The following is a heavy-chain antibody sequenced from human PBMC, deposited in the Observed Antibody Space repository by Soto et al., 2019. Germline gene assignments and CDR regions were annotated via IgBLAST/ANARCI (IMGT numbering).Heavy chain of an antibody. J-gene: IGHJ6*02. D-gene: IGHD1-26*01. CDR3: ARDPQKGDTYCYYGMDV. CDR2: ISSSSSYI. Sequence: EVQLVESGGGLVKPGGSLRLSCAASGFTFSSYSMNWVRQAPGKGLEWVSSISSSSSYIYYADSVKGRFTISRDNAXNXLYLQLNSLRAEDTAVYYCARDPQKGDTYCYYGMDVWGQGTTVTVSS. CDR1: GFTFSSYS. V-gene: IGHV3-21*01.